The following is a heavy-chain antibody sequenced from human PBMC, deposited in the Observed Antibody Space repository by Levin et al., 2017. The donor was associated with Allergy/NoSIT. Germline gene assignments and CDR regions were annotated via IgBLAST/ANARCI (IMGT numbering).Heavy chain of an antibody. CDR2: ISSSSSYI. CDR3: ARAREHIVVVTARYGMDV. Sequence: GASVKVSCAASGFTFSSYSMNWVRQAPGKGLEWVSSISSSSSYIYYADSVKGRFTISRDNAKNSLYLQMNSLRAEDTAVYYCARAREHIVVVTARYGMDVWGQGTTVTVSS. J-gene: IGHJ6*02. D-gene: IGHD2-21*02. CDR1: GFTFSSYS. V-gene: IGHV3-21*01.